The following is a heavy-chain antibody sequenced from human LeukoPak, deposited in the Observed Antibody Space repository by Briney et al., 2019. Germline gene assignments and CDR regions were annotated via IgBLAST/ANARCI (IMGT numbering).Heavy chain of an antibody. CDR2: IYYHENT. CDR1: GGFISSSSDY. Sequence: PSETLSLTCTVSGGFISSSSDYWGWIRQAPGKGLGWIGSIYYHENTYYNSSLKSRVTIPVDTSKNQFSLKLNSVTAADTAVYFCARRAYSAAYWKHFDYWGQGTLVTVSS. V-gene: IGHV4-39*01. CDR3: ARRAYSAAYWKHFDY. J-gene: IGHJ4*02. D-gene: IGHD1-1*01.